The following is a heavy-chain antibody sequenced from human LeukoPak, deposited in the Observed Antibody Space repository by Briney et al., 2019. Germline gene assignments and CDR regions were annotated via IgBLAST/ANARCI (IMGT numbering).Heavy chain of an antibody. CDR3: ARDRPGIAVAGDALDI. J-gene: IGHJ3*02. V-gene: IGHV4-59*01. D-gene: IGHD6-19*01. CDR1: GGSIGSYY. Sequence: SETLSLTCTVSGGSIGSYYWSWIRQPPGKGLEWIGYMYNKGSTSYNPSLKSRVTTSVDTSKNQFSMKVRSVTAADTAVYYCARDRPGIAVAGDALDIWGQGTMVTISS. CDR2: MYNKGST.